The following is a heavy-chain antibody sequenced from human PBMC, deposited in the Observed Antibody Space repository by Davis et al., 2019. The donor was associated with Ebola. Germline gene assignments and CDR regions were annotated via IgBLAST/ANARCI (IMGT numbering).Heavy chain of an antibody. CDR2: IKKDGVQK. Sequence: GGSLRLSCATSGLTFSNFGMSWVRQAPGKGLEWVATIKKDGVQKFYVDSVKGRFTISRDNSKNTLYLQMNSLRAEDTAVYYCAREPLTGIELDYWGQGTLVTVSS. CDR1: GLTFSNFG. J-gene: IGHJ4*02. D-gene: IGHD7-27*01. V-gene: IGHV3-7*01. CDR3: AREPLTGIELDY.